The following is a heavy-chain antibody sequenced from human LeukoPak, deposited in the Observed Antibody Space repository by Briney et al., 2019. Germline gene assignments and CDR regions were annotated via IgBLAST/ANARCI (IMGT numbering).Heavy chain of an antibody. V-gene: IGHV1-69*05. CDR3: ARDTGGTIFGNSYYYMDV. D-gene: IGHD3-3*01. CDR1: GGTFSSYA. Sequence: SVKVSCKASGGTFSSYAISWVRQAPGQRLEWMGRIIPIFGTANYAQKFQGRVTITTDESTSTAYMELSSLRSEDTAVYYCARDTGGTIFGNSYYYMDVWGKGTTVTVSS. J-gene: IGHJ6*03. CDR2: IIPIFGTA.